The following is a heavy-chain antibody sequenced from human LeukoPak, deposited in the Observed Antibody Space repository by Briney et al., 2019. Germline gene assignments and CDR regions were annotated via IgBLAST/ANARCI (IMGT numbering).Heavy chain of an antibody. V-gene: IGHV3-74*01. CDR1: GFTFSNHW. Sequence: GASVKVSCKASGFTFSNHWMHWVRQAPGKGLVWVSVISKDGSTSIYADSVRGRLTISRDNAKNTLYLQMNSLRVEDTSVYYCARDYYMGIVDQWGQGTRVTVSS. CDR3: ARDYYMGIVDQ. CDR2: ISKDGSTS. J-gene: IGHJ5*02. D-gene: IGHD3-22*01.